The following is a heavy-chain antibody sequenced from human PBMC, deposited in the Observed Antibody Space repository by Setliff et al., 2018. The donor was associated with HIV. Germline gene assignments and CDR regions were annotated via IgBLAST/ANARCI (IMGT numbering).Heavy chain of an antibody. J-gene: IGHJ6*03. CDR1: GGSISSYS. CDR2: IHTSGST. V-gene: IGHV4-4*08. Sequence: PSETLSLTCTVSGGSISSYSWSWIRQPPGKGLEWIVYIHTSGSTNYNPSLKSRVTISVDTSENQFSLKLTSVTAADTAMYFCARDATSEGYMDVWGKGTTVTVS. CDR3: ARDATSEGYMDV.